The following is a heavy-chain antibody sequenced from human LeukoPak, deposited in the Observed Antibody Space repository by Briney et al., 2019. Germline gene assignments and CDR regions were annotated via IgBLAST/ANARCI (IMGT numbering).Heavy chain of an antibody. CDR3: ARGRYCSDGNCYHNWFDP. CDR2: INTNSGGT. Sequence: ASVKVSCKASGYTFTGYYMHWVRQAPGQGPEWMGWINTNSGGTDYAQKFQGRVTMTRDTSINTAYMELSSLRSDDTAVYYCARGRYCSDGNCYHNWFDPWGQGTLVTVSS. CDR1: GYTFTGYY. D-gene: IGHD2-15*01. V-gene: IGHV1-2*02. J-gene: IGHJ5*02.